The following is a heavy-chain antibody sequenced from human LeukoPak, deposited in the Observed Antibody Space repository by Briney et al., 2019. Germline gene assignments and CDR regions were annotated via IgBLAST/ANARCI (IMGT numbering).Heavy chain of an antibody. CDR3: ARGRAYDYVWGSYRYTPRFDY. V-gene: IGHV4-34*01. D-gene: IGHD3-16*02. CDR2: INHSGST. Sequence: PSETLSLTCAVYGGSFSGYYWSWIRQPPGKGLEWIGEINHSGSTNYNPSLKSRVTISVDTSKNQFSLKLSSVTAADTAVYYCARGRAYDYVWGSYRYTPRFDYWGQGTLVTVSS. CDR1: GGSFSGYY. J-gene: IGHJ4*02.